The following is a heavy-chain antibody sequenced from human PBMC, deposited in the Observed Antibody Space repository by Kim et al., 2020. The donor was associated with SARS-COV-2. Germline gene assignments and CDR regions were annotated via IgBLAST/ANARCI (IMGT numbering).Heavy chain of an antibody. D-gene: IGHD3-9*01. CDR3: ARDQSYYDILTGYYYYYGMDA. J-gene: IGHJ6*02. CDR1: GFTFSSYS. V-gene: IGHV3-21*01. Sequence: GGSLRLSCAASGFTFSSYSMNWVRQAPGKGLEWVSSISSSSSYIYYADSVKGRFTISRDNAKNSLYLQMNSLRAEDTAVYYCARDQSYYDILTGYYYYYGMDAWGQGTTVTVSS. CDR2: ISSSSSYI.